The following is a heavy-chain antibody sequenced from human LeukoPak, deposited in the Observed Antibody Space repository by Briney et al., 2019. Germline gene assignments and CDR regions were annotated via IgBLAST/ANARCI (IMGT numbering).Heavy chain of an antibody. V-gene: IGHV3-30*02. CDR1: GFTFSSYG. Sequence: PGGPLSLSCAASGFTFSSYGMHWVRQAPGKGLEWVAFIRYDGSNKYYADSVKGRFTISRDNSKNTLYLQMNSLRAEDTAVYYCAKVPRTATGTSNWFDPWGQGTLVTVSS. CDR2: IRYDGSNK. CDR3: AKVPRTATGTSNWFDP. D-gene: IGHD1-1*01. J-gene: IGHJ5*02.